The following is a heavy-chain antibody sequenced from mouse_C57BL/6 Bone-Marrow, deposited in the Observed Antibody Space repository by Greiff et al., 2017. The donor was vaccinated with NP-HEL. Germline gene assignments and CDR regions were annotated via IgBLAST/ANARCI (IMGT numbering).Heavy chain of an antibody. CDR2: INSDGGST. CDR3: ARHYDYDDGGYFDV. CDR1: EYEFPSHD. Sequence: DVKLVESGGGLVQPGESLKLSCESNEYEFPSHDMSWVRKTPEKRLELVAAINSDGGSTYYPDTMERRFIISRDNTKKTLYLQMSSLRSEDTALYYCARHYDYDDGGYFDVWGTGTTVTASS. D-gene: IGHD2-4*01. V-gene: IGHV5-2*01. J-gene: IGHJ1*03.